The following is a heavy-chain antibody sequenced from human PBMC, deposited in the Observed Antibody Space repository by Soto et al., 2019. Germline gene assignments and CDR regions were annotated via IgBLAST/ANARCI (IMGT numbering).Heavy chain of an antibody. Sequence: GGSLRLSCTASGFTFGDYAMSWFRQAPGKGLEWVGFIRSKAYGGTTEYAASVKGRFTISRDDSKSIAYLQMNSLKTEDTAVYYCTRRYYYDSSGYYYDGMDVWGQGTTVTAP. J-gene: IGHJ6*02. V-gene: IGHV3-49*03. CDR2: IRSKAYGGTT. CDR1: GFTFGDYA. D-gene: IGHD3-22*01. CDR3: TRRYYYDSSGYYYDGMDV.